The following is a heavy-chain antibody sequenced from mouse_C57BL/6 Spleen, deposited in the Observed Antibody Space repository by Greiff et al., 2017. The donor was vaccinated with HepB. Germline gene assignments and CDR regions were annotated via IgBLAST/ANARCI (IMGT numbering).Heavy chain of an antibody. D-gene: IGHD1-1*01. CDR1: GFTFSSYA. CDR3: AREYYGSSYDY. CDR2: ISDGGSYT. Sequence: DVKLVESGGGLVKPGGSLKLSCAASGFTFSSYAMSWVRQTPEKRLEWVATISDGGSYTYYPDNVKGRFTISRDNAKNNLYLQMSHLKSEDTAMYYWAREYYGSSYDYWGQGTTLTVSS. J-gene: IGHJ2*01. V-gene: IGHV5-4*01.